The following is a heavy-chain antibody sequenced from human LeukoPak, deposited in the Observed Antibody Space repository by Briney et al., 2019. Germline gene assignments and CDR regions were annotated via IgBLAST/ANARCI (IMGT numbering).Heavy chain of an antibody. D-gene: IGHD3-10*01. CDR1: GFTFSSYA. CDR3: ARGIRITMVRGAPDAFDI. Sequence: GRSLRLSCAASGFTFSSYAMHWVRQAPGKGLEWVAVISYDGSNKYYADSVKGRFTISRDNSKNTLYLQMNSLRAEDTAVYYCARGIRITMVRGAPDAFDIWGQGTMVTVSS. V-gene: IGHV3-30-3*01. J-gene: IGHJ3*02. CDR2: ISYDGSNK.